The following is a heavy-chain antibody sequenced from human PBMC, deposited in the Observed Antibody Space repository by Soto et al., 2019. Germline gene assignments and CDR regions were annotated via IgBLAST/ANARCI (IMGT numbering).Heavy chain of an antibody. CDR1: GFTSSSYW. D-gene: IGHD3-22*01. Sequence: EVQLVESGGGLVQPGGSLRLSCAASGFTSSSYWIHWVRQAPGKGLVWVSRIRNAGSSTDCADSVKGRFTISNDPAKTTEYLHMNSLRAEATAVYYCERCPYYYDSSDHFSAYVFDIWGQGTMVTVSS. J-gene: IGHJ3*02. CDR3: ERCPYYYDSSDHFSAYVFDI. V-gene: IGHV3-74*01. CDR2: IRNAGSST.